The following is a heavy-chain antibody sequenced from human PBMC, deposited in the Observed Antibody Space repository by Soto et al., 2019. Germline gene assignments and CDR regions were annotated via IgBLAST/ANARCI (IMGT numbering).Heavy chain of an antibody. CDR2: IYHSGST. J-gene: IGHJ4*02. CDR3: ARMSGTYYVPAY. Sequence: QVQLQESGPRLVEASQTLSLTCTVSNASITSSGYYWSWVRQPPGKRLEWIGYIYHSGSTFYSPSLQSRLTMSVDTSKTQFSLTLRSVTAADTAVYHCARMSGTYYVPAYWGQGTLVTVSS. V-gene: IGHV4-31*03. CDR1: NASITSSGYY. D-gene: IGHD1-26*01.